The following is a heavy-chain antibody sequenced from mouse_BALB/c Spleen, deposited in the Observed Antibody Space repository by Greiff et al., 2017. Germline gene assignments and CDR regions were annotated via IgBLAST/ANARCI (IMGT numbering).Heavy chain of an antibody. CDR2: ISSGGSYT. Sequence: EVMLVESGGDLVKPGGSLKLSCAASGFTFSSYGMSWVRQTPDKRLEWVATISSGGSYTYYPDSVKGRFTISRDNAKNTLYLQMSSLKSEDTAMYYCARTDGYFGNYFDYWGQGTTLTVSS. D-gene: IGHD2-3*01. CDR3: ARTDGYFGNYFDY. J-gene: IGHJ2*01. CDR1: GFTFSSYG. V-gene: IGHV5-6*01.